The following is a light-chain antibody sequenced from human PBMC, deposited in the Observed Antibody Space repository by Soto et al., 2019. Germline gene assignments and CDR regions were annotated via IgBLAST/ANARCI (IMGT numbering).Light chain of an antibody. Sequence: QSVLTQTPSASGTPGQRVTISCSGNTSNIASSYVYWYQQIPATAHKLLIQRNDQWPSGIPAHSSGSASGTSASVVINGLRTEDEAEYYCAAGDDSLNAFLFGGGTKLTVL. J-gene: IGLJ2*01. V-gene: IGLV1-47*01. CDR1: TSNIASSY. CDR2: RND. CDR3: AAGDDSLNAFL.